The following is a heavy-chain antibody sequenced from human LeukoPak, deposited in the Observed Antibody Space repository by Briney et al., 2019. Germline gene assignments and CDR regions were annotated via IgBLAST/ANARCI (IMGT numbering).Heavy chain of an antibody. CDR1: GFSVSSNY. V-gene: IGHV3-53*01. D-gene: IGHD2-8*01. CDR3: ARGQGSRYCTNGVCYWFDP. J-gene: IGHJ5*02. Sequence: GGTLRLSCAASGFSVSSNYMNWVRQAPGKGLEWVSVIYSGSSTDYADSVKGRFTISRDNSKNTLYLQMNSLRAEDTAVYYCARGQGSRYCTNGVCYWFDPWGQGTLVTVSS. CDR2: IYSGSST.